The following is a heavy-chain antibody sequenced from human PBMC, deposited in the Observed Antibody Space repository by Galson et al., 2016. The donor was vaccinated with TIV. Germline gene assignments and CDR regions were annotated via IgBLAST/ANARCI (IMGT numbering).Heavy chain of an antibody. Sequence: SLRLSCAASGFTFGHYAMTWVRQVPGKGLEWAAGISGSGYRTFYADSVKGRFTISRGNSKNTLYLQMNSLRAEDTAVYYCAKGNSNHDREYRYFYYGMDGLGPGTTVTVSS. CDR1: GFTFGHYA. CDR2: ISGSGYRT. D-gene: IGHD2/OR15-2a*01. V-gene: IGHV3-23*01. CDR3: AKGNSNHDREYRYFYYGMDG. J-gene: IGHJ6*02.